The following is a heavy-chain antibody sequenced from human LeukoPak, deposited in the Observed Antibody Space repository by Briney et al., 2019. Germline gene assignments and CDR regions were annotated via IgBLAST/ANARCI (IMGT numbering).Heavy chain of an antibody. CDR1: GYTFTGYY. CDR2: INPNSGGT. Sequence: ASVKVSCKASGYTFTGYYMHWVRQAPGQGLEWMGWINPNSGGTNYAQKFQGRVTMTRDTSISTACMELSRLRSDDTAVYYCARDSVLLWFGEFLFDYWGQGTLVTVSS. D-gene: IGHD3-10*01. J-gene: IGHJ4*02. V-gene: IGHV1-2*02. CDR3: ARDSVLLWFGEFLFDY.